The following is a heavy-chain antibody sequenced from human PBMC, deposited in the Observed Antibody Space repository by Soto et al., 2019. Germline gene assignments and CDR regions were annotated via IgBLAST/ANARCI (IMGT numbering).Heavy chain of an antibody. CDR3: ARSGDEYDSSLRYFDY. CDR2: ISYGGSNK. Sequence: GGSLRVSCAASGFTFSSYAMHWVRQAPGKGLEWVAVISYGGSNKYYADSVKGRFTISRDNSKNTLYLQMNSLRAEDTAVYYCARSGDEYDSSLRYFDYWGQGT. CDR1: GFTFSSYA. V-gene: IGHV3-30-3*01. J-gene: IGHJ4*02. D-gene: IGHD3-22*01.